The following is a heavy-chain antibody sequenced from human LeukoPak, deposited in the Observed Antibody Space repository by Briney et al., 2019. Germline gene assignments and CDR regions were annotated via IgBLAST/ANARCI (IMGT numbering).Heavy chain of an antibody. CDR1: GDSVSGNSAVA. V-gene: IGHV6-1*01. D-gene: IGHD2/OR15-2a*01. CDR2: TYYRSKVNN. J-gene: IGHJ4*02. Sequence: SQTLSLTRAISGDSVSGNSAVAWNWLRRSPSRGLEWLGRTYYRSKVNNDYAVSVKSRITINPDTSKNQFSLHLNSVTPEDTAVYYCARGRNSGFDYWGQGTLVTVSS. CDR3: ARGRNSGFDY.